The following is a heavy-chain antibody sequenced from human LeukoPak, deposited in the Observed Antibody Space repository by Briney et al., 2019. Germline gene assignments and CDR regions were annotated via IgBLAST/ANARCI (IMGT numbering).Heavy chain of an antibody. CDR2: VFHTGTT. D-gene: IGHD6-19*01. J-gene: IGHJ6*02. CDR1: GGSISSDDYS. CDR3: ARKAVAGTFYYYYGMDV. V-gene: IGHV4-30-2*01. Sequence: SETLSLTRIVSGGSISSDDYSWSWIRQPPGKGLEWIGNVFHTGTTYSNPSLKSRVTISMDRSKNHFSLNLNSVTAADTAVYYCARKAVAGTFYYYYGMDVWGQGTTVTVSS.